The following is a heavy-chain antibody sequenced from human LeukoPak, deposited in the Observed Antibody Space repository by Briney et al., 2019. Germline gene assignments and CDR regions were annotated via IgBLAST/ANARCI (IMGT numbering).Heavy chain of an antibody. CDR2: MRYDGTNK. V-gene: IGHV3-30*02. CDR3: AKDRGSVGAADH. D-gene: IGHD1-26*01. J-gene: IGHJ4*02. Sequence: GGSLRLSCAASGFTFNSYGMHWVRQAPGKGLEWVAFMRYDGTNKYYADSVKGRFTISRDNSKNTLYLQMNSLRAEDTAVYYCAKDRGSVGAADHWGQGTLVTVSS. CDR1: GFTFNSYG.